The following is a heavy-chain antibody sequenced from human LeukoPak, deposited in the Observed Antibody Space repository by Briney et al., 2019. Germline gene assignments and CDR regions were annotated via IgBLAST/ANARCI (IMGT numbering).Heavy chain of an antibody. CDR3: TRLRNYCSGGSCFPNSYYYGMDV. V-gene: IGHV3-49*04. CDR2: IRSKGHGGTT. D-gene: IGHD2-15*01. Sequence: GGSLRLSCTTSGFTFGDYAMSWVRQAPGKGLEWVGFIRSKGHGGTTEYAASGRGRFNIARDDSKRVAYLQMNSLKTEDTAVYYCTRLRNYCSGGSCFPNSYYYGMDVWGQGTTVAVSS. CDR1: GFTFGDYA. J-gene: IGHJ6*02.